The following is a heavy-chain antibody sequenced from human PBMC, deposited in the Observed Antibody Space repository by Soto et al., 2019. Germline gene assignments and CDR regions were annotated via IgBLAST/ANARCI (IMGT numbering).Heavy chain of an antibody. CDR1: GFTFSSYG. J-gene: IGHJ4*02. Sequence: LRLSCAASGFTFSSYGMHWVRQAPGKGLEWVAVISYDGSNKYYADSVKGRFTISRDNSKNTLYLQMNSLRDEDTAVYYCAKVSLAGSTDYWGQGTLLTVSS. CDR3: AKVSLAGSTDY. CDR2: ISYDGSNK. D-gene: IGHD3-10*01. V-gene: IGHV3-30*18.